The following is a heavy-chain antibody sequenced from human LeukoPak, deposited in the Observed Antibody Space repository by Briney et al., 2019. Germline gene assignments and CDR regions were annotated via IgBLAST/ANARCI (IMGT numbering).Heavy chain of an antibody. CDR2: IYVTGN. CDR1: VDSIGTYY. V-gene: IGHV4-59*08. D-gene: IGHD3-16*02. CDR3: ARHIGGGIEDMDV. J-gene: IGHJ6*03. Sequence: SETLSLTCTVCVDSIGTYYWSWVPQSPGKGLEWIGYIYVTGNRYNPYLQSRVTISVDTSRNQFFLKMSSVTAADTAVYYCARHIGGGIEDMDVWGKGTKVTVSS.